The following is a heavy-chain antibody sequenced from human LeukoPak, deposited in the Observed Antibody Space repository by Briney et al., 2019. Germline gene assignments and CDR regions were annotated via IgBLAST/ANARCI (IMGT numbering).Heavy chain of an antibody. CDR1: GGSISSGSYY. D-gene: IGHD1-26*01. Sequence: KPSETLSLTCTVSGGSISSGSYYWSWIRQPAGKGLEWIGRIYTSGSTNYNPSLKSRVTISVDTSKNQFSLKLSSVTAADTAVYYCARDPSGSRHWFDPWGQGTLVTVSS. V-gene: IGHV4-61*02. J-gene: IGHJ5*02. CDR2: IYTSGST. CDR3: ARDPSGSRHWFDP.